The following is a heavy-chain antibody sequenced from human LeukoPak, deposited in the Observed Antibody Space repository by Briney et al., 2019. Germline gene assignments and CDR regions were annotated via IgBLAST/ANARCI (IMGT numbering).Heavy chain of an antibody. D-gene: IGHD3-3*01. CDR2: INPNSGGT. CDR3: ATDPRTTVFGTFRYYYMDV. CDR1: GYTFTGYY. V-gene: IGHV1-2*02. Sequence: ASVKVSCKASGYTFTGYYMHWVRQAPGQGLEWMGWINPNSGGTNYAQKLQGRVTMTTDTSTSTAYMELRSLRSDDTAVYYCATDPRTTVFGTFRYYYMDVWGEGTTVAVSS. J-gene: IGHJ6*03.